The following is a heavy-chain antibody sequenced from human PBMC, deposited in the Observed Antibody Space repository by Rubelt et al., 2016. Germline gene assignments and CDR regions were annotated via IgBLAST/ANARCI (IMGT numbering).Heavy chain of an antibody. D-gene: IGHD6-13*01. CDR1: GGTFSSYA. V-gene: IGHV1-69*01. J-gene: IGHJ5*02. Sequence: QVQLVQSGAEVKKPGSSVKVSCKASGGTFSSYAISWVRQAPGQGLEWIGGIIPIFGTANYAQKCQGRVTITADESTRTAYMELSSLRSEDTAVYYCAREQQLVGGWFDPWGQGTLVTVSS. CDR2: IIPIFGTA. CDR3: AREQQLVGGWFDP.